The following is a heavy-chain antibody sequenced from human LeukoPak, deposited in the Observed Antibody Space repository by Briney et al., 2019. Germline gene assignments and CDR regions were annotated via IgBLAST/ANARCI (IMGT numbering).Heavy chain of an antibody. CDR1: GFTFSNYA. CDR3: ARRGGASVSSLKY. Sequence: GGSLRLSCAASGFTFSNYAMSWVRQAPGEGLEWVSIISDSGGSTNYADSVKGRFTISRDNSKNTLYLQVNSLRVEDTAIYYCARRGGASVSSLKYWGQGTLVTVSS. D-gene: IGHD6-6*01. CDR2: ISDSGGST. V-gene: IGHV3-23*01. J-gene: IGHJ4*02.